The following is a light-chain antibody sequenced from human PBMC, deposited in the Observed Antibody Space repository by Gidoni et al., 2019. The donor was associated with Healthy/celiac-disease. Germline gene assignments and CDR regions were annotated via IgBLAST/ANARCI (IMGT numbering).Light chain of an antibody. CDR3: QVWDSSSDHPV. CDR2: YDS. Sequence: SYVLTPPPSVSVAPGKTARLTCGGNNIGSKSVHWYQQKPGQAPVLVIYYDSDRPSGIPERFSGSNSGNTATLTISRGEAGDEADYYCQVWDSSSDHPVFGGGTKLTVL. J-gene: IGLJ2*01. CDR1: NIGSKS. V-gene: IGLV3-21*04.